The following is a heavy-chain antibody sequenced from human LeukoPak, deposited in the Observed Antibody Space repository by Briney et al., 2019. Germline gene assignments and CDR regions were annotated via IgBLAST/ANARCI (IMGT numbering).Heavy chain of an antibody. CDR3: ARDPLPRGVVAKACDY. J-gene: IGHJ4*02. CDR1: GFTFTRYA. CDR2: ISYDGNYK. Sequence: GRSLRLSCVASGFTFTRYAIHWVRQAPGKGLEWVAVISYDGNYKYYADSVKGRFTISRDNSKNTLYLQMSSLRPEDTAVYYCARDPLPRGVVAKACDYWGQGTLVTVSS. D-gene: IGHD3-16*02. V-gene: IGHV3-30*04.